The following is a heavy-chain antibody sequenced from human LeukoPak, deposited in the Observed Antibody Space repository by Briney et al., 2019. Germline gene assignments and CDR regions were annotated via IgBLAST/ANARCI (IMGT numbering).Heavy chain of an antibody. D-gene: IGHD2-2*01. CDR1: GVTFSSYS. Sequence: GGSLRLSCAASGVTFSSYSMNWVRQAPGEGLEWGSSIISSSSYIYYAESVKGRFTISRDNAKNSLYLQMNSLRAEDTAVYYCARPPRYCSSTSCYAGAGGDAFDIWGQGTMVTVSS. J-gene: IGHJ3*02. CDR2: IISSSSYI. CDR3: ARPPRYCSSTSCYAGAGGDAFDI. V-gene: IGHV3-21*01.